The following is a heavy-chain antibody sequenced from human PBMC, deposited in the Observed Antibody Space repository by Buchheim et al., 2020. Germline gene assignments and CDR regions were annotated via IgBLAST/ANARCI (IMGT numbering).Heavy chain of an antibody. V-gene: IGHV1-69*06. CDR1: GGALSGYG. CDR2: IIPMSGTS. Sequence: QVHLVQSGPEVKKSGSSVKVSCKASGGALSGYGFSWVRQAPGQGLEWMGGIIPMSGTSTYAERFQGRVTIIADKSTNTVYMELGSLRSEDTAVYFCARIHCSSSSCAGYFDSWGQGT. D-gene: IGHD6-13*01. J-gene: IGHJ4*02. CDR3: ARIHCSSSSCAGYFDS.